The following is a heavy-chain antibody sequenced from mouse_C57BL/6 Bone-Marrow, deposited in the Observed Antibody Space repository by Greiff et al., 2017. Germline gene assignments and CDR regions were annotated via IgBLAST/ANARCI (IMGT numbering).Heavy chain of an antibody. V-gene: IGHV1-64*01. D-gene: IGHD1-1*01. J-gene: IGHJ1*03. CDR1: GYTFTSYW. CDR2: IHPNSGST. Sequence: QVQLKQSGAELVKPGASVKLSCKASGYTFTSYWMHWVKQRPGQGLEWIGMIHPNSGSTNYNEKFKSKATLTVDKSSSTAYMQLSSLTSEDSAVYYCARRTHYYGSSYENFDVWGTGTTVTVSS. CDR3: ARRTHYYGSSYENFDV.